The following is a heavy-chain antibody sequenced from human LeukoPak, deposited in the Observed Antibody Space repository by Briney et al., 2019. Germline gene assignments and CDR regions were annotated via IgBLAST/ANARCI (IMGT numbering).Heavy chain of an antibody. Sequence: GGSLRLSCTAPGFNFSIYSMNWVRQAPGKGLEWVSYISSSSSTIYYADSMKGRFTISRDNAKNSLYLQVNRLRDEDTAVYYCARAEGPNCFDYWGQGTLVTVSS. CDR2: ISSSSSTI. V-gene: IGHV3-48*02. D-gene: IGHD1-14*01. CDR3: ARAEGPNCFDY. CDR1: GFNFSIYS. J-gene: IGHJ4*02.